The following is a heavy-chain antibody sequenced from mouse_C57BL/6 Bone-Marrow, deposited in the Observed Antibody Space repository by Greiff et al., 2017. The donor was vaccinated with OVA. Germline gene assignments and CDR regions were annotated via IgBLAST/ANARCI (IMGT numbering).Heavy chain of an antibody. Sequence: VQLQQSGAELARPGASVKLSCKASGYTFTSYGISWVKQRTGQGLEWIGEIYPRSGNTYYNEKFKGKATLTADKSSSTAYMELRSLTSEDSAVYFCALLFWWYFDVWGTGTTVTVSS. CDR3: ALLFWWYFDV. J-gene: IGHJ1*03. CDR1: GYTFTSYG. D-gene: IGHD1-1*01. V-gene: IGHV1-81*01. CDR2: IYPRSGNT.